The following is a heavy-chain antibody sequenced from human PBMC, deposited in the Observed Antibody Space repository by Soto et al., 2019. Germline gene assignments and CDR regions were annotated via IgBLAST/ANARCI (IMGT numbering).Heavy chain of an antibody. D-gene: IGHD3-9*01. V-gene: IGHV4-30-4*01. CDR2: IYYSGST. CDR3: ASDSNIFCGYMTGYYDD. Sequence: PSETLSLTCTVSGGSISSGDYYWSWIRQPPGKGLEWIGYIYYSGSTYYNPSLKSRVTISVDTSKNQFSLKLSSVTAADTAVYFCASDSNIFCGYMTGYYDDWGQGTLVTVSS. CDR1: GGSISSGDYY. J-gene: IGHJ4*02.